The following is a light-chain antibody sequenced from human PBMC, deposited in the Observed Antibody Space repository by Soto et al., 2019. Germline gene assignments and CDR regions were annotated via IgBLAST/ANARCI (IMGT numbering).Light chain of an antibody. CDR1: QAIRND. V-gene: IGKV1-6*01. J-gene: IGKJ5*01. Sequence: AIQMTQSPSSLSASVGDTVTFTCRASQAIRNDLGWFQQRPGKPPKLLIYGISILQTGVPSRFSGGGTGTDFTLTISSLEPEDFAVYYCHQRSNWPPDTFGQGTRLEVK. CDR2: GIS. CDR3: HQRSNWPPDT.